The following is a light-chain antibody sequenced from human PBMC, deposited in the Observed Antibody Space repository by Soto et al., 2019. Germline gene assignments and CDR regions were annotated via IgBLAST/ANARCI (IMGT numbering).Light chain of an antibody. CDR1: SSNIGSNA. V-gene: IGLV1-44*01. CDR3: AAWDDSLNGFVV. J-gene: IGLJ2*01. Sequence: QSVLTQPPSAYGTPGQRVTISCSGSSSNIGSNAVKWYQQLPGTAPKLLIYSNNQRPSGVPDRFSGSKSGTSASLAISGLQSEDEADYYCAAWDDSLNGFVVFGGGTQLTVL. CDR2: SNN.